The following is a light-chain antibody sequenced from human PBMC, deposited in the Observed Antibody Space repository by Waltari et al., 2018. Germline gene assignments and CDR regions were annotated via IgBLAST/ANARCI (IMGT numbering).Light chain of an antibody. CDR1: QSPVHSNGTTY. Sequence: DAVMTQSPLSLPVTLGQPAPIPCRSSQSPVHSNGTTYVNWFHQRPGHSQRRLIYKASNRDAGVPGRFSGSVSGTDFTLKISRVEADDVGVYYCMQATHWLWTFGQGTTVEIK. V-gene: IGKV2-30*02. CDR3: MQATHWLWT. CDR2: KAS. J-gene: IGKJ1*01.